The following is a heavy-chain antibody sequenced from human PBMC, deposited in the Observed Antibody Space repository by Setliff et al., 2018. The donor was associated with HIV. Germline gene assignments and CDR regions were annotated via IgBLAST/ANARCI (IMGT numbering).Heavy chain of an antibody. CDR3: ATDPGYSSTWYSESFQH. CDR1: GYALTELS. D-gene: IGHD6-13*01. Sequence: ASVKVSCKISGYALTELSIHWVRQAPGKGLEWMANFDPEDGETFYAQKFQGRLTMTEDTSTDTAYMELSSLRSDDTAMYYCATDPGYSSTWYSESFQHWGQGTVVTVSS. V-gene: IGHV1-24*01. CDR2: FDPEDGET. J-gene: IGHJ1*01.